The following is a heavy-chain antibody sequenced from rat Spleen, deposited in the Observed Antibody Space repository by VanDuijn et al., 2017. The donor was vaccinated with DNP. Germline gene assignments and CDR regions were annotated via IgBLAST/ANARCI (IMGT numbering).Heavy chain of an antibody. CDR3: ARSRLPGYYPFAC. J-gene: IGHJ3*01. Sequence: EVQLVESGGGPVQPGRSLKLSCVASGFTFNNYWMTWIRQAPGKGLECVANISYTGGTPYYRDSVKGRFTISRDNAQSTLYLQMNSLKSEDTATYYCARSRLPGYYPFACWGQGTLVTVSS. D-gene: IGHD1-4*01. CDR2: ISYTGGTP. V-gene: IGHV5-31*01. CDR1: GFTFNNYW.